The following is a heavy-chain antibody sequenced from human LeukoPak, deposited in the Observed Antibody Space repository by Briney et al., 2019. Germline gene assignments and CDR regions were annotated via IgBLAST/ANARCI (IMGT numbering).Heavy chain of an antibody. CDR3: ARGRGYYDSSGLDAFDI. Sequence: ASVKVSCKASGYTFTGYYMHRVRQAPGQGLEWMGWINPNSGGTNYAQKFQGWVTMTRDTSISTAYMELSRLRSDDTAVYYCARGRGYYDSSGLDAFDIWGQGTMVTVSS. CDR2: INPNSGGT. CDR1: GYTFTGYY. D-gene: IGHD3-22*01. J-gene: IGHJ3*02. V-gene: IGHV1-2*04.